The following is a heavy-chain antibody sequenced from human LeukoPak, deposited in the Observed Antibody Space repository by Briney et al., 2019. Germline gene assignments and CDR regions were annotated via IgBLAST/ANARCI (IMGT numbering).Heavy chain of an antibody. Sequence: SETLSLICTVSGGSISSYYWSWIRQPPGKGLEWIGYIYYSGSTNYNPSLKSRVTISVDTSKNQFSLTLSSVTAADTAVYYCARKSYGSGSYGNWGQGTLVTVSS. J-gene: IGHJ4*02. CDR3: ARKSYGSGSYGN. V-gene: IGHV4-59*01. CDR1: GGSISSYY. D-gene: IGHD3-10*01. CDR2: IYYSGST.